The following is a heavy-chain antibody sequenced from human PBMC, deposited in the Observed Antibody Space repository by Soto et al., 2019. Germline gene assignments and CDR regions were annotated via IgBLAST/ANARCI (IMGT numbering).Heavy chain of an antibody. CDR1: GFTFSNAW. Sequence: PGGSLRLSCAASGFTFSNAWMNWVRQAPGKGLEWVGRIKSKTDGGTTDYAAPVKGRFTISRDDSKNTLYLQMNSLKTEDTAVYYCTTDQEAAAGKVDYWGQGTLVTVSS. CDR2: IKSKTDGGTT. D-gene: IGHD6-13*01. V-gene: IGHV3-15*07. J-gene: IGHJ4*02. CDR3: TTDQEAAAGKVDY.